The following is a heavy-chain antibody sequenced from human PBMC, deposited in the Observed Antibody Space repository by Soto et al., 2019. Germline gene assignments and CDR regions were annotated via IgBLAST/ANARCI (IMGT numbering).Heavy chain of an antibody. CDR1: GFSVSTNS. V-gene: IGHV3-53*04. CDR2: IYSGGGT. CDR3: ARSGHGDYVGFDY. Sequence: EVQLVESGGGLVQPGGSLRLSCAASGFSVSTNSMSWVRQAPGKGLEWVSIIYSGGGTDYTDSVKGRFAISRHISQNILSLPMNSLRAEDTAVYYCARSGHGDYVGFDYWGQGTVVTVSS. D-gene: IGHD4-17*01. J-gene: IGHJ4*02.